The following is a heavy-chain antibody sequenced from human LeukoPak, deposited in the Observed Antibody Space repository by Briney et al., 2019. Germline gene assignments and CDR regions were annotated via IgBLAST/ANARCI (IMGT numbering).Heavy chain of an antibody. Sequence: GGSLRLSCVASGFTVSSNYMSWVRQAPGKGLEWVSYISSSSSYTNYADSVKGRFTISRDNAKNSLYLQMNSLRAEDTAVYYCARDRGGPDYYGSGSYYSTNNWFDPWGQGTLVTVSS. CDR2: ISSSSSYT. J-gene: IGHJ5*02. V-gene: IGHV3-11*05. CDR1: GFTVSSNY. CDR3: ARDRGGPDYYGSGSYYSTNNWFDP. D-gene: IGHD3-10*01.